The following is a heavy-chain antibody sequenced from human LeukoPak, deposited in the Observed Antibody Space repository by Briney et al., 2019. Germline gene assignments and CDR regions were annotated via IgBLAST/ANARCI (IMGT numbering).Heavy chain of an antibody. CDR2: IIPILGIA. D-gene: IGHD2-15*01. Sequence: ASVKVFCKASGGTFSSYAISWVRQAPGQGLEWMGRIIPILGIANYAQKFQGRVTITADKSTSTAYMELSSPRSEDTAVYYCARVLCSGGSCYRYFDYWGQGTLVTVSS. CDR3: ARVLCSGGSCYRYFDY. J-gene: IGHJ4*02. CDR1: GGTFSSYA. V-gene: IGHV1-69*04.